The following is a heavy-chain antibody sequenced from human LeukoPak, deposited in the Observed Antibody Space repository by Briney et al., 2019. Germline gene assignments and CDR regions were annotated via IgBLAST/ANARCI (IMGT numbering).Heavy chain of an antibody. Sequence: SDTVSCKASGDTFSNLAIAWVRQAPGQGLEWMGRIMPISDIVKYAQKFQGRVTLTADTSTSTAYLDLSSLRSDDTAVYYCARDYVWYDLWGQGTLVTVSS. V-gene: IGHV1-69*04. CDR2: IMPISDIV. CDR3: ARDYVWYDL. J-gene: IGHJ5*02. CDR1: GDTFSNLA. D-gene: IGHD3-10*02.